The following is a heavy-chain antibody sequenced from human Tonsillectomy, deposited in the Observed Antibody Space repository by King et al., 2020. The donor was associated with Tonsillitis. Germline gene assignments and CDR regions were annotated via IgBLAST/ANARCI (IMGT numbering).Heavy chain of an antibody. CDR3: ARLSGYDWGYYFDY. V-gene: IGHV2-5*02. D-gene: IGHD5-12*01. J-gene: IGHJ4*02. Sequence: TLKESGPTLVKPTQTLTLTCTFSGFSLSTSGVGVGWIRQPPGKALEWLALIYWDDDKRYSPYLKSRLTITKDTSKNQVVLTMTNMDPVDTATYYCARLSGYDWGYYFDYWGQGTLVTVSS. CDR1: GFSLSTSGVG. CDR2: IYWDDDK.